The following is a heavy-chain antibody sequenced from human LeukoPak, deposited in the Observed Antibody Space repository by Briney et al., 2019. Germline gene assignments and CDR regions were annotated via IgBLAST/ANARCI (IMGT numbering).Heavy chain of an antibody. CDR1: GFTFSSYS. D-gene: IGHD3-10*01. CDR2: ISSSSSTI. Sequence: GGSLRLSCAASGFTFSSYSMNWVRQAPGKGLEWVSYISSSSSTIYYADSVKGRFTISRDNAKNSLYLQMNSLRAEDTAVYYCARDLMVRGVIITHDYWGQRTLVTVSS. V-gene: IGHV3-48*01. CDR3: ARDLMVRGVIITHDY. J-gene: IGHJ4*02.